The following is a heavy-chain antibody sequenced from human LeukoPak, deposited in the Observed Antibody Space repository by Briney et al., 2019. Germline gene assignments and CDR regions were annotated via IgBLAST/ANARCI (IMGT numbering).Heavy chain of an antibody. CDR1: GFTFSSYG. CDR3: AKDAPRFEYSSSSAAFDY. CDR2: IRYDGSNK. Sequence: GGSLRLSCAASGFTFSSYGMHWVRQAPGKGLEWVAFIRYDGSNKYYADSVKGRFTISRDNSKNTLYLQMNSLRAEDTAVYYCAKDAPRFEYSSSSAAFDYWGQGTLVTVSS. J-gene: IGHJ4*02. D-gene: IGHD6-6*01. V-gene: IGHV3-30*02.